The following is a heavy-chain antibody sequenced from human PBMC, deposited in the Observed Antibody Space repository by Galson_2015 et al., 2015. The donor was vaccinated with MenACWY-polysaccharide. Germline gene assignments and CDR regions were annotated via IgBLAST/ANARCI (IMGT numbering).Heavy chain of an antibody. V-gene: IGHV3-53*01. CDR1: GFTVGGLY. Sequence: SLRLSCAASGFTVGGLYMSWVRQAPGKRPEWVSIMYSGGFTEYEDSVKGRFTISREIYKNTVYLQMNSLKVEDTAVYYCARGAQRFFDYWGQGRLVTVSA. CDR3: ARGAQRFFDY. J-gene: IGHJ4*02. CDR2: MYSGGFT.